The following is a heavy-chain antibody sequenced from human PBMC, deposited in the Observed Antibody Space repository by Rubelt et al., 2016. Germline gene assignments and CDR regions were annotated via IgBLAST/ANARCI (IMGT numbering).Heavy chain of an antibody. D-gene: IGHD4-17*01. CDR3: AKDQTSGDGLWYFDF. Sequence: YESGGGLVQPGGSLRLSCAASGFSFRTYAMSWVRQAPGKGLEWVSGVLGDGSRTYYPDSVKGRFTISRDNSKNTLYLQMAGLRAEDTAVYYCAKDQTSGDGLWYFDFWGRGTVVSVSS. J-gene: IGHJ2*01. CDR2: VLGDGSRT. V-gene: IGHV3-23*01. CDR1: GFSFRTYA.